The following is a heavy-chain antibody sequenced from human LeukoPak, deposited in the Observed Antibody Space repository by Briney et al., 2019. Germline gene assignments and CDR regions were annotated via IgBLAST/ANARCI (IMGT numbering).Heavy chain of an antibody. Sequence: ASVKVSCKASRYTFTSYAMNWVRQAPGQGLEWMGGIIPIFGTANYAQKFQGRVTITADESTSTAYMELSSLRSEDTAVYYCARENKVRGVNFNWFDPWGQGTLVTVSS. CDR3: ARENKVRGVNFNWFDP. CDR2: IIPIFGTA. J-gene: IGHJ5*02. V-gene: IGHV1-69*13. D-gene: IGHD3-10*01. CDR1: RYTFTSYA.